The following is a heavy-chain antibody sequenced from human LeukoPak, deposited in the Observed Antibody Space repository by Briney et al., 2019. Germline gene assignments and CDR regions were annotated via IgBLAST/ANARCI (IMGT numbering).Heavy chain of an antibody. D-gene: IGHD5-18*01. Sequence: PGGSLRLSCSVSGLTARSNYMTWVRQAPGKGLEWVSIIYSDSSTYYADSVKGRFTISTDNSKNTLYLQMNSLRAEDTAVYYCAKDHYSYGTYFDYWGQGTLVTVSS. J-gene: IGHJ4*02. CDR2: IYSDSST. CDR3: AKDHYSYGTYFDY. V-gene: IGHV3-53*01. CDR1: GLTARSNY.